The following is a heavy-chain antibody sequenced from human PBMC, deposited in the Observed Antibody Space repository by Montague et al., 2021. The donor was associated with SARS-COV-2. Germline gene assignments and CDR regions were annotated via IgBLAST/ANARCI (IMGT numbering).Heavy chain of an antibody. V-gene: IGHV4-59*01. Sequence: SETLSLTCTVSGDSISSYYWNWIRQPPGKGLVLIGYIYNSGTTNYNPSFKSRVTISVDTSKNQFSLKLNSVTAADTAVYYCARGGGYCSGGSCYYWLDPWGQGTLVTVSS. J-gene: IGHJ5*02. CDR2: IYNSGTT. CDR1: GDSISSYY. CDR3: ARGGGYCSGGSCYYWLDP. D-gene: IGHD2-15*01.